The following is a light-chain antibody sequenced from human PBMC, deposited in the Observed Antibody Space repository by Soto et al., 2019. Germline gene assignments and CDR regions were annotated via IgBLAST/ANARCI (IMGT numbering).Light chain of an antibody. CDR2: AVS. CDR1: SSDVGGYNY. J-gene: IGLJ2*01. CDR3: SSYTSRSTHMV. V-gene: IGLV2-14*01. Sequence: QSALTQPASVSGSPGQSITISCTGTSSDVGGYNYVSWYQQHPGKAPKLMIHAVSNRHSGVSNRFSGSKSGNTASLTISGLQAEDDADYYCSSYTSRSTHMVFCGGTELTVL.